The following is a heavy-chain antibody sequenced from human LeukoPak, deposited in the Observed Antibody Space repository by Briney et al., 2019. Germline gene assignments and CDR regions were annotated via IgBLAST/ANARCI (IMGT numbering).Heavy chain of an antibody. V-gene: IGHV5-51*01. J-gene: IGHJ4*02. CDR1: GYIFANYW. CDR3: AIGYSSSWYYFDH. CDR2: IYPDDSDT. D-gene: IGHD6-13*01. Sequence: GESLKISCKGSGYIFANYWIAWVRQMPGKGLEWMGIIYPDDSDTRYSPSFQGQVTISADKSIATAYLQWSSLKASDTAMYYCAIGYSSSWYYFDHWGQGTLVTVSS.